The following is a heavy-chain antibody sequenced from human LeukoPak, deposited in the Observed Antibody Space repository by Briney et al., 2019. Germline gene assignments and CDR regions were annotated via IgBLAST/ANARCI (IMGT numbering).Heavy chain of an antibody. Sequence: KPSETLSLTCAVYGGFFNTFYWSWIRQPPGKGLEWIGQINRYGSANYNPSLKSRVAISLDTSKNQFSLKVTSVTAADTAIYYCARDSPYSPHDSWGQGTLVTVSS. CDR1: GGFFNTFY. J-gene: IGHJ4*02. CDR2: INRYGSA. CDR3: ARDSPYSPHDS. V-gene: IGHV4-34*01. D-gene: IGHD4-11*01.